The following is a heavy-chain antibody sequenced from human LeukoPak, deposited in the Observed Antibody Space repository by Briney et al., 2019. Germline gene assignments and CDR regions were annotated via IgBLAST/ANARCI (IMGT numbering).Heavy chain of an antibody. CDR3: AISPRYTGNYFDY. CDR1: GGSISSSSYY. D-gene: IGHD5-24*01. J-gene: IGHJ4*02. Sequence: SETLSLTCTVSGGSISSSSYYWGWIRQPPGKGLEWIGSIYYSGSTYYNPSLKSRVTISVDTSKNQFSLKLSSVTAADTAVYYCAISPRYTGNYFDYWAREPWSPSPQ. V-gene: IGHV4-39*07. CDR2: IYYSGST.